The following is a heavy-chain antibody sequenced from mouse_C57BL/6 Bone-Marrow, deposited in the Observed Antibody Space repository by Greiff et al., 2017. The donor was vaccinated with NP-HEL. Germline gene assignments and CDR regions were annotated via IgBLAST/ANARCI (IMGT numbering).Heavy chain of an antibody. J-gene: IGHJ4*01. D-gene: IGHD1-2*01. CDR2: IHPSDSDT. Sequence: QVQLKQPGAELVKPGASVKVSCKASGYTFTSYWMHWVKQRPGQGLEWIGRIHPSDSDTNYNQKFKGKATLTVDKSSSTAYMQLSSLTSEDSAVYYCAIRLRLKRRYAMDYWGQGTSVTVSS. V-gene: IGHV1-74*01. CDR3: AIRLRLKRRYAMDY. CDR1: GYTFTSYW.